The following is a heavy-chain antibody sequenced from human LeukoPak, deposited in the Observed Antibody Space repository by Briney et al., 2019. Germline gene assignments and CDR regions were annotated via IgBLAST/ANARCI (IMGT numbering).Heavy chain of an antibody. CDR3: AGAVGATTGFDY. CDR2: ISDDGSNK. J-gene: IGHJ4*02. Sequence: GRSLRLSCAASGFTFSNYAMHWVRQAPGKGLEWVAVISDDGSNKYYADSVKGRFTISRDNSKNTLYLQMNSLRAEDTAVYYCAGAVGATTGFDYWGQGTLVTVSS. CDR1: GFTFSNYA. V-gene: IGHV3-30*04. D-gene: IGHD1-26*01.